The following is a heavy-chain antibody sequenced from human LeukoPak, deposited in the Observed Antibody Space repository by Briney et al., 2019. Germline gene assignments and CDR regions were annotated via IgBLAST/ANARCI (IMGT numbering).Heavy chain of an antibody. J-gene: IGHJ4*02. D-gene: IGHD6-19*01. CDR2: ISGSGGST. V-gene: IGHV3-23*01. Sequence: GGSLRLSCAASGFTFSSYAMSWVRQAPGKGLEWVSAISGSGGSTYYADSVKGRFTISRDNSKNTLYLQMNSLRAEDTAVYYCAREMESSGWYGSRFDYWGQGTLVTVSS. CDR1: GFTFSSYA. CDR3: AREMESSGWYGSRFDY.